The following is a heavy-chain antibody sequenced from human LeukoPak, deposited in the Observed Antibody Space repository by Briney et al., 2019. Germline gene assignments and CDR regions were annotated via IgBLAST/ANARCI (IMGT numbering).Heavy chain of an antibody. CDR1: GFTFSSYE. CDR2: ISSGGTTI. CDR3: AREYYYGSGRGDALDI. D-gene: IGHD3-10*01. J-gene: IGHJ3*02. V-gene: IGHV3-48*03. Sequence: GGSLRLSCAASGFTFSSYEMNWVRQAPGKGLEWVSYISSGGTTIYYADSMKGRFTLSRDNAKNSLYLQMNSLRAEDTAVYYCAREYYYGSGRGDALDIWGQGTMVTVSS.